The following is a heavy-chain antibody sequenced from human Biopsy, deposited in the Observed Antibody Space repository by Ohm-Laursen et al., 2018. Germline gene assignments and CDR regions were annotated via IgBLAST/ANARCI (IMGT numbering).Heavy chain of an antibody. J-gene: IGHJ4*02. Sequence: SDTLSLTCTVSGGSISSDYWSWIRQTPGKGLEWIGYIYYSGSTNYNPSLKSRFTISVDTSKNQFSLKLTSVTAADTAMYYCARQEFATSPLDYWGQGSLVTVSS. CDR1: GGSISSDY. CDR2: IYYSGST. V-gene: IGHV4-59*08. D-gene: IGHD3-10*01. CDR3: ARQEFATSPLDY.